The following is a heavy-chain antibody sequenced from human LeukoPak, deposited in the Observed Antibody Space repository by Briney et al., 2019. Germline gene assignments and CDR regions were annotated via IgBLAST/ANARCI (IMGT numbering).Heavy chain of an antibody. D-gene: IGHD3-22*01. CDR3: ARDRGRYYDSRGFYWGXXXDS. CDR1: GFTFSTYA. Sequence: GGSLRLSCAASGFTFSTYAVNWVRQAPGKGLEWVSTISGSGDSTYYADSVKGRFTISRDNSKDTLYLQMSSVRVDDTAVYYCARDRGRYYDSRGFYWGXXXDSWGQGILXTVST. CDR2: ISGSGDST. V-gene: IGHV3-23*01. J-gene: IGHJ4*02.